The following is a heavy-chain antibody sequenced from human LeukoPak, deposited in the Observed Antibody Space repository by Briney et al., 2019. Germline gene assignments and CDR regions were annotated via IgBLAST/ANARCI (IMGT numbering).Heavy chain of an antibody. D-gene: IGHD2-2*01. CDR3: ARDGGYCSSTSCYPDRYYGMDV. V-gene: IGHV3-7*01. CDR2: IKQDGSEK. CDR1: GFTFSSYW. J-gene: IGHJ6*02. Sequence: GGSLRLSCAASGFTFSSYWMSWVRQAPGKGLEWVANIKQDGSEKYYVDSVKGRFTISRDNAKNSLYLQMSSQRAEDTAVYYCARDGGYCSSTSCYPDRYYGMDVWGQGTTVTVSS.